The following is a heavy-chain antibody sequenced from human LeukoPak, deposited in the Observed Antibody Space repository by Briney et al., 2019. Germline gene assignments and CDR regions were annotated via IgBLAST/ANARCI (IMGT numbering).Heavy chain of an antibody. CDR2: ISSSSSYI. J-gene: IGHJ4*02. D-gene: IGHD6-13*01. Sequence: GGSLRLSCAASGFTFSSYSMNWVRQAPGKGLEWVSSISSSSSYIYYADSVKGRFTISRDNAKNSLYLQMNSLRAEDTAVYYCAKDFGWGYSSSLYYFDYWGQGTLVTVSS. V-gene: IGHV3-21*04. CDR3: AKDFGWGYSSSLYYFDY. CDR1: GFTFSSYS.